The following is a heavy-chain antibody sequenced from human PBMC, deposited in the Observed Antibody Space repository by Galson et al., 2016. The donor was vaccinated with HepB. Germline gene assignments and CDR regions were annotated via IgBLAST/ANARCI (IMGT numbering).Heavy chain of an antibody. CDR3: ANALPRSGDYYFEN. CDR2: INSDGSRR. CDR1: GFTFSASG. J-gene: IGHJ4*01. V-gene: IGHV3-74*01. D-gene: IGHD4-17*01. Sequence: SLRLSCAATGFTFSASGMHWVRQAPWKGLAWVSRINSDGSRRIYATSVKDRFTISRDNAENTLHPQMNSLSAEDTAVYYCANALPRSGDYYFENWGHGTLVTVSS.